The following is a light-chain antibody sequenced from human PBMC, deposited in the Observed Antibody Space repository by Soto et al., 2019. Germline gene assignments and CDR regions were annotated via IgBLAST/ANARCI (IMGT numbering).Light chain of an antibody. J-gene: IGLJ2*01. CDR1: GSDVGGYNY. Sequence: QSALTQPPSASGSPGQSVTISCTGTGSDVGGYNYVSWYQHHPGKAPKLMLYEVSTRPSGVPDRFSGSKSGNTAYLTVSGLQAEDEADYYCCSYAGSNIYVVFGGGTKLTVL. CDR3: CSYAGSNIYVV. V-gene: IGLV2-8*01. CDR2: EVS.